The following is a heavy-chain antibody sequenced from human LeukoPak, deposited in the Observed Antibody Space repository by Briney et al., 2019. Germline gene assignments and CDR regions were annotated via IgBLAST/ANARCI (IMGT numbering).Heavy chain of an antibody. CDR2: ISYDGSNK. CDR3: ARDLGPGDYGGHYYYGMDV. Sequence: GGSLRLSCAASGFTFSSYAMHWVRQAPGKGLEWVAVISYDGSNKYYADSVKGRFTISRDNSKNTLYLQMNSLRAEDTAVYYCARDLGPGDYGGHYYYGMDVWGQGTTVTVSS. CDR1: GFTFSSYA. J-gene: IGHJ6*02. V-gene: IGHV3-30*04. D-gene: IGHD4-23*01.